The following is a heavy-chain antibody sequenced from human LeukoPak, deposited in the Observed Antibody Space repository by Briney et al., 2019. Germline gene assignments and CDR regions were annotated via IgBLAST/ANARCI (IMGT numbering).Heavy chain of an antibody. CDR3: ARDGGYSSSWYGNTYYYYYMDV. V-gene: IGHV4-34*01. D-gene: IGHD6-13*01. CDR1: GGSFSGYY. CDR2: INHSGST. J-gene: IGHJ6*03. Sequence: SETLSLTCAVYGGSFSGYYWSWIRQPPGKGLEWIGEINHSGSTNYNPSLKSRVTISVDTSKNQFSLKLSSVTAADTAVYYCARDGGYSSSWYGNTYYYYYMDVWGKGTTVTISS.